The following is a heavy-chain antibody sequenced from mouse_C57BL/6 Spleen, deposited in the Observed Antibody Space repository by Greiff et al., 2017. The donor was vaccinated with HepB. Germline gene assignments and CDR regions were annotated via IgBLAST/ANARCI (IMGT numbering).Heavy chain of an antibody. CDR2: IDPETGGT. Sequence: VKLQESGAELVRPGASVTLSCKASGYTFTDYEMHWVKQTPVHGLEWNGAIDPETGGTAYNQKFKGKAILTADKSSSTAYMELRSLTSEDSAVYYCTRTLSYGSTHWYFDVWGTGTTVTVSS. J-gene: IGHJ1*03. CDR3: TRTLSYGSTHWYFDV. V-gene: IGHV1-15*01. D-gene: IGHD1-1*01. CDR1: GYTFTDYE.